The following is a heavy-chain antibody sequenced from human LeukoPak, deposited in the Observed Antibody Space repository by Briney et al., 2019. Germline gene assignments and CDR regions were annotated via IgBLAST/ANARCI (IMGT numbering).Heavy chain of an antibody. V-gene: IGHV3-66*01. Sequence: GGSLRLSCAASGFTVSSNSMSWVRQAPGKGLEWVSVIYSGGRTYRADSVKGRFSISRDNSKNTLYLQMNSLRAEDTAVYYCARDVGWNYFDYWGQGTLVTVSS. CDR3: ARDVGWNYFDY. J-gene: IGHJ4*02. D-gene: IGHD6-19*01. CDR1: GFTVSSNS. CDR2: IYSGGRT.